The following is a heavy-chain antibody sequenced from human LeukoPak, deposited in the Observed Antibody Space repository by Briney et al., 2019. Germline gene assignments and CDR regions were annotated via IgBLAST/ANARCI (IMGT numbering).Heavy chain of an antibody. D-gene: IGHD1-7*01. CDR3: ARTYNWNFNWFDP. V-gene: IGHV4-34*01. Sequence: PSETLSLTCAVYGGSFSGYYWSWLRQPPGKGLEWIGEINHSGSTNYNPSLKSRVTISVDTSKNQFSLKLSSVTAADTAVYSCARTYNWNFNWFDPWGQGALVTVSS. CDR2: INHSGST. CDR1: GGSFSGYY. J-gene: IGHJ5*02.